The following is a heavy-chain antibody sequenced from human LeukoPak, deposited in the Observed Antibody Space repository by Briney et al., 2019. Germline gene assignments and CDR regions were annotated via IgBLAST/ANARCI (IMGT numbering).Heavy chain of an antibody. V-gene: IGHV1-69*10. J-gene: IGHJ6*03. CDR3: ARDFRTSIVGATSHYYYYMDV. Sequence: GASVKVSCKASGGTFSSYAISWVRQAPGQGLEWMGGIIPILGTANYAQKFQGRVTITADKSTSTAYMELSSLRSEDTAVYYCARDFRTSIVGATSHYYYYMDVWGKGTTVTISS. D-gene: IGHD1-26*01. CDR1: GGTFSSYA. CDR2: IIPILGTA.